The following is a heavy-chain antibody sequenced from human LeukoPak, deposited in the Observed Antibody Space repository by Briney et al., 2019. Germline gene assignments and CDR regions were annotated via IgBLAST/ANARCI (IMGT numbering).Heavy chain of an antibody. CDR1: GFSFSSYS. V-gene: IGHV3-21*01. D-gene: IGHD5-24*01. CDR2: ISSSIRYI. Sequence: GGSLRLSCAASGFSFSSYSMNWVRQPPGKGLEWVSSISSSIRYISYADSVKSRFTISRDNAKNSLYLKMTSLRAEDTAVYYCASPMFIGGYNLDYWGQGTLVTVSS. J-gene: IGHJ4*02. CDR3: ASPMFIGGYNLDY.